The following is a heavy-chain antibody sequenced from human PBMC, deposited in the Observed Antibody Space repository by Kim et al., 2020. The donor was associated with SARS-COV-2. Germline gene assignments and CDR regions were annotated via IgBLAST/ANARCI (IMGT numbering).Heavy chain of an antibody. CDR1: GGSISSSSYY. D-gene: IGHD6-13*01. V-gene: IGHV4-39*01. Sequence: SETLSLTCTVSGGSISSSSYYWGWIRQPPGKGLEWIGSIYYSGSTYYNPSLKSRVTISVDTSKNQFSLKLSSVTAADTAVYYCARRQAAAAGSSVFDYWG. J-gene: IGHJ4*01. CDR2: IYYSGST. CDR3: ARRQAAAAGSSVFDY.